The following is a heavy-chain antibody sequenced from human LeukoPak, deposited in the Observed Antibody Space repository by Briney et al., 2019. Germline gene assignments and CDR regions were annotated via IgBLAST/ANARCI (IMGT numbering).Heavy chain of an antibody. V-gene: IGHV3-30*04. CDR1: GFTFSSYA. CDR3: ARETQYSSGWSDSDY. Sequence: GGSLRLSCAASGFTFSSYAMHWVRQAPGKGLDWVAVISYDGSNEYHADSVKGRFTISRDNSKNTLYLQMNSLRSEDTAVYYCARETQYSSGWSDSDYWGQGTLVTVSS. D-gene: IGHD6-19*01. J-gene: IGHJ4*02. CDR2: ISYDGSNE.